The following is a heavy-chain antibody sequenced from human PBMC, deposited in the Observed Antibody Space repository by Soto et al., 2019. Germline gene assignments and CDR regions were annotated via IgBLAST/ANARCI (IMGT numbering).Heavy chain of an antibody. J-gene: IGHJ6*02. CDR3: ARGKEDYYDSSGYYYYYGMDV. D-gene: IGHD3-22*01. CDR1: GGSISSSSYY. Sequence: SETLSLTCTVSGGSISSSSYYWGWIRQPPGKGLEWIGSIYYSGSTYYNPSLKSRVTISVDTSKNQFSLKLSSVTAADTAVYYCARGKEDYYDSSGYYYYYGMDVWGQGTTVTVSS. CDR2: IYYSGST. V-gene: IGHV4-39*01.